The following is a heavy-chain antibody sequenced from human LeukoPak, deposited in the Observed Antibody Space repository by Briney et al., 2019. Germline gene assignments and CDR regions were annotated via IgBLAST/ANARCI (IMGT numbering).Heavy chain of an antibody. CDR3: ARPHNGFWSGYWAY. D-gene: IGHD3-3*01. CDR1: GFTFSSYW. CDR2: IKPDGNDK. Sequence: GGSLRLSCAASGFTFSSYWMTWVRQAPGKGLEWVAKIKPDGNDKYYVDSVKGRFTISRDNAKNSLYLQMNSLGVEDTAVYYCARPHNGFWSGYWAYWGQGTLVTVSS. V-gene: IGHV3-7*01. J-gene: IGHJ4*02.